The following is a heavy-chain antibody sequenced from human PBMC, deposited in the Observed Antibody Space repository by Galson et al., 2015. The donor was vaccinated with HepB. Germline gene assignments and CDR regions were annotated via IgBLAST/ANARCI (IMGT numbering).Heavy chain of an antibody. Sequence: SLRLSCAASGFTFSSYGMHWVRQAPGKGLEWVAVISYDGSNKYYADSVKGRFTISRDNSKNTLYLQMNSLRAEDTAVYYCAKDNSSGYYYYYYGMDVWGQGTTVTVSS. V-gene: IGHV3-30*18. D-gene: IGHD3-22*01. CDR2: ISYDGSNK. J-gene: IGHJ6*02. CDR3: AKDNSSGYYYYYYGMDV. CDR1: GFTFSSYG.